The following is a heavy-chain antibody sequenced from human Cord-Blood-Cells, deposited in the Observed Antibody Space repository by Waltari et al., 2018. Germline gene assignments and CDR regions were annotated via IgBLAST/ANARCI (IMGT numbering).Heavy chain of an antibody. V-gene: IGHV1-24*01. CDR1: GYTLTELS. Sequence: QVQLVQSGAEVKKPGASVKVSCKFYGYTLTELSMPWVREAPGKGLEWMGGFDPEDGETIYAQKFQGRVTMTEDTSTDTAYMELSSLRSEDTAVYYCATGVGATPYYFDYWGQGTLVTVSS. CDR3: ATGVGATPYYFDY. CDR2: FDPEDGET. D-gene: IGHD1-26*01. J-gene: IGHJ4*02.